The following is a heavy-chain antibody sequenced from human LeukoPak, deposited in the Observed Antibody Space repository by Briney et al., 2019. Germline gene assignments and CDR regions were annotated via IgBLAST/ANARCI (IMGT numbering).Heavy chain of an antibody. V-gene: IGHV4-30-2*01. Sequence: PSETLSLTCAVSGGSISSGGYSWSWIRQPPGKGLEWIGYIYHSGSTYYNPSLKSQVTISVDRSKNQFSLKLSSVTAADTAVYYCARGAFYYYGMDVWGKGTTVTVSS. CDR1: GGSISSGGYS. J-gene: IGHJ6*04. CDR3: ARGAFYYYGMDV. CDR2: IYHSGST.